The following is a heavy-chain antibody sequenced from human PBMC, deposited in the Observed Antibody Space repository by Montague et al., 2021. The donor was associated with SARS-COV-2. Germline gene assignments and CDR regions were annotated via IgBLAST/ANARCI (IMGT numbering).Heavy chain of an antibody. Sequence: SETLSLTCTIPGGSISSRSYYWGWLRQPPGKGLEWIGGNYYSGNTYYNPSLKSRVTISVDPSKNQFSLKLTSVTAADTAVYFCAREGAVVGARRTFDIWGQGTMVTVSS. V-gene: IGHV4-39*07. D-gene: IGHD1-26*01. CDR1: GGSISSRSYY. CDR2: NYYSGNT. CDR3: AREGAVVGARRTFDI. J-gene: IGHJ3*02.